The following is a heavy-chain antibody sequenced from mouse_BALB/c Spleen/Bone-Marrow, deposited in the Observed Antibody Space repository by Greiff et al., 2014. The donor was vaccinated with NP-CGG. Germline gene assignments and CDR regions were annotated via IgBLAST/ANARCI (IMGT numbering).Heavy chain of an antibody. J-gene: IGHJ2*01. CDR2: ILPGSGST. Sequence: VQLVESGADLMKFGVSVKISCKATGYRFNSYWIEWVKQRPGHGLEWIGEILPGSGSTNFNEKFKGKATFTAYTSSNTAYMQISSLTSEDSAVYYCARLGIRSFDYWGQGTTLTVSS. V-gene: IGHV1-9*01. CDR1: GYRFNSYW. D-gene: IGHD3-1*01. CDR3: ARLGIRSFDY.